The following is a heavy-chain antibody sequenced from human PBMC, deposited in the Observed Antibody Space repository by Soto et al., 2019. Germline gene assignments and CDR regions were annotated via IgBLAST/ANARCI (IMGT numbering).Heavy chain of an antibody. Sequence: GASVKVSCKASGYTFTSYDINWVRQATGQGLERMGWMNPNSSNTGYAQKFQGRVTMTRNTSISTAYMELSSLRSEDTAVYYCARERTVAGNDYWGQGTLVTVSS. CDR3: ARERTVAGNDY. J-gene: IGHJ4*02. D-gene: IGHD6-19*01. CDR1: GYTFTSYD. V-gene: IGHV1-8*01. CDR2: MNPNSSNT.